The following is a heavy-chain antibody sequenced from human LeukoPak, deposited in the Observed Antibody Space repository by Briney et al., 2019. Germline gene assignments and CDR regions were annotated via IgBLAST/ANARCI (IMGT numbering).Heavy chain of an antibody. CDR1: GFTFGSYK. J-gene: IGHJ4*02. Sequence: GSPKLFCTPSGFTFGSYKMHWVGQAPGKGLEWVSYITSSGRTIYYANSVKGRFTISTDNAKNSLYLQKSSLRAEDTAVYYCVREGAYCSGASCYFDYWGQGTLVTVSS. V-gene: IGHV3-48*03. CDR3: VREGAYCSGASCYFDY. CDR2: ITSSGRTI. D-gene: IGHD2-15*01.